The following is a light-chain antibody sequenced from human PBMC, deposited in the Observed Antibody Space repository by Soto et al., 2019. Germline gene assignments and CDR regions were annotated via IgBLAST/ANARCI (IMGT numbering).Light chain of an antibody. J-gene: IGLJ2*01. Sequence: SYELTQPPSVSVAPGKTARITCGGNNIGSKSVHWYQQKPGQAPVLVIYYDSDRPSGIPERFSGSNSGNTATLTISRVEAGGGGAFFWQGGDSSSGSVVFGGGTNPTAL. CDR3: QGGDSSSGSVV. V-gene: IGLV3-21*04. CDR1: NIGSKS. CDR2: YDS.